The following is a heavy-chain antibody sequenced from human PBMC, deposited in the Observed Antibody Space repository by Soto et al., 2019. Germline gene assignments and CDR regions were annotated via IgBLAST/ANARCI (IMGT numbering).Heavy chain of an antibody. CDR3: AAGDYYDSSGYKSYYYYGMDV. CDR1: VFTYTSSA. Sequence: SVTVSCKASVFTYTSSAVQWVRQDRGQRLEWIGWIVVGSGNTNYAQKFQERVTITRDMSTSTAYIELSSLRSEDTAVYYCAAGDYYDSSGYKSYYYYGMDVWGQGATVTSP. CDR2: IVVGSGNT. D-gene: IGHD3-22*01. J-gene: IGHJ6*02. V-gene: IGHV1-58*01.